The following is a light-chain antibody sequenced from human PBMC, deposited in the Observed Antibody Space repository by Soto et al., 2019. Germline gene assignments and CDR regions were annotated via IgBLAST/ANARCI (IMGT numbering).Light chain of an antibody. J-gene: IGLJ1*01. CDR2: EIN. CDR1: SSDVGAYDY. V-gene: IGLV2-8*01. CDR3: SSFAGSNNFPYV. Sequence: QSALTQPPSASGSPGQSVTISCTGISSDVGAYDYVSWYQQHPGKAPKLMIYEINKRPSGVPDRFSGPKSGNTASLTVSGLQAEDEADYYCSSFAGSNNFPYVFGTGTKVTVL.